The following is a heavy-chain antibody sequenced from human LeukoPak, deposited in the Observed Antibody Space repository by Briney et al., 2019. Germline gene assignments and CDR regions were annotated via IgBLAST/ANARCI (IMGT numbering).Heavy chain of an antibody. CDR2: IKQDGREK. V-gene: IGHV3-7*01. Sequence: PGGSLRLSRAASGFTLSSYWTSWVRPAPGKGREWGANIKQDGREKLYMDSVKGRFTISRDNAKNSLFLQMNSLRAEDTAVYYCARACSMTTCNFDYWGQGTLVTVSS. CDR3: ARACSMTTCNFDY. J-gene: IGHJ4*02. D-gene: IGHD6-13*01. CDR1: GFTLSSYW.